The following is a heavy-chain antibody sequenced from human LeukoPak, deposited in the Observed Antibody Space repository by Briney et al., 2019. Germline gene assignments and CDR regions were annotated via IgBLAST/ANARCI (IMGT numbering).Heavy chain of an antibody. D-gene: IGHD3-22*01. J-gene: IGHJ4*02. Sequence: SETLSLTCAVYGGSFSGYYWSWIRQPPGKGLEWIGEINHSGSTNYNPSLKSRVTISVDTSKNQFSLKLSSVTAADTAVYYCARVGKTYYYDSSGYYSPAKYYFDYWGQGTLVTVSS. V-gene: IGHV4-34*01. CDR1: GGSFSGYY. CDR2: INHSGST. CDR3: ARVGKTYYYDSSGYYSPAKYYFDY.